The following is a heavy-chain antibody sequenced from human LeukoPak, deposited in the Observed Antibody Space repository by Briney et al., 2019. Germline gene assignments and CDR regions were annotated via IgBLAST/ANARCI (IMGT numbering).Heavy chain of an antibody. D-gene: IGHD1-26*01. CDR3: AGDRATSYFDY. V-gene: IGHV3-33*01. Sequence: GGSLRLSCAASGFTFNNYGMHWVRQAPGKGLEWVAVMSYDGSNRYYADSVKGRFTISRDNSKNTLFLQMDSLRAEDTAVYYCAGDRATSYFDYWGRGALVTISS. CDR1: GFTFNNYG. J-gene: IGHJ4*02. CDR2: MSYDGSNR.